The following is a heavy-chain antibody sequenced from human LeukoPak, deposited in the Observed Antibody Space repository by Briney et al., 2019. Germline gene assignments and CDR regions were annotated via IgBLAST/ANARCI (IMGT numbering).Heavy chain of an antibody. Sequence: TGGSLRLSCAASGFTFSSYWMHWVRQAPGKGLMWVSRINSDGSITNYADSVKGRFTISRDNAKNSLYLQMNSLRAEDTAVYYCASAYYDYVWGSYRSFDYWGQGTLVTVSS. V-gene: IGHV3-74*01. J-gene: IGHJ4*02. D-gene: IGHD3-16*02. CDR3: ASAYYDYVWGSYRSFDY. CDR1: GFTFSSYW. CDR2: INSDGSIT.